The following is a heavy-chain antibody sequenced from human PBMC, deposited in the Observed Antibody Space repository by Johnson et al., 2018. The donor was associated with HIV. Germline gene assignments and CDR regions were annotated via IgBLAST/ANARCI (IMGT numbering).Heavy chain of an antibody. CDR3: ARERNMIVVDDDAFDI. J-gene: IGHJ3*02. V-gene: IGHV3-66*01. CDR2: IYSGGST. CDR1: GFTVSSNY. Sequence: MLLVESGGGLVQPGGSLRLSCAASGFTVSSNYMSWVRQAPGKGLEWVSVIYSGGSTYYADSVKGRFTISRDNSKNTLYLQMNSLRAEDTAVYYCARERNMIVVDDDAFDIWGQGTMVTVSS. D-gene: IGHD3-22*01.